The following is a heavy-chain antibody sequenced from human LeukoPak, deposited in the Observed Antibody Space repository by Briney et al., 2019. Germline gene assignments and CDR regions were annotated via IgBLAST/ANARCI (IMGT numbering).Heavy chain of an antibody. CDR2: IYYSGST. J-gene: IGHJ4*02. CDR1: GGSISSGDYY. V-gene: IGHV4-61*08. CDR3: ARHRGSSNFDY. D-gene: IGHD6-6*01. Sequence: SETLSLTCTVSGGSISSGDYYWSWIRQPPGKGLEWIGYIYYSGSTNYNPSLKSRVTISVDTSKNQFSLKLSSVTAADTAVYYCARHRGSSNFDYWGQGTLVTVSS.